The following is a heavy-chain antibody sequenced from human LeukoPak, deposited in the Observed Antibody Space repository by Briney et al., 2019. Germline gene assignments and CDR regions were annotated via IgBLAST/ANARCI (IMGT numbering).Heavy chain of an antibody. Sequence: ASVKVSCKASGYTFTNYYMHWVRQAPGEGPEWMGKINPSGGSTNYAQKFQDRVTMTRGTSTSTVYMELSSLRSEDTALYYCARERVGATSAGVDFWGQGTLVTVSS. CDR1: GYTFTNYY. D-gene: IGHD1-26*01. J-gene: IGHJ4*02. CDR2: INPSGGST. V-gene: IGHV1-46*01. CDR3: ARERVGATSAGVDF.